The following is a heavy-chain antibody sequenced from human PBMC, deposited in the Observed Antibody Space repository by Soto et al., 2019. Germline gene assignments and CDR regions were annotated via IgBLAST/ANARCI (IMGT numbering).Heavy chain of an antibody. CDR2: IIPIFGTA. CDR1: GGTFSSYA. D-gene: IGHD2-15*01. CDR3: ARGGYCSGGSCYVLLNAFDI. V-gene: IGHV1-69*13. Sequence: ASVKVSCKASGGTFSSYAISWVRQAPGQGLEWMGGIIPIFGTANYAQKFQGRVTITADESTNTAYMELSSLRAEDTAVYYCARGGYCSGGSCYVLLNAFDIWGQGTMVTVSS. J-gene: IGHJ3*02.